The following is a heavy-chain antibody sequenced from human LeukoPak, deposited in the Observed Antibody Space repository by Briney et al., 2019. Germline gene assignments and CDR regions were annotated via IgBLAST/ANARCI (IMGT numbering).Heavy chain of an antibody. V-gene: IGHV4-4*02. J-gene: IGHJ6*02. D-gene: IGHD6-13*01. CDR1: GGSISSSNW. Sequence: SETLFLTCAVSGGSISSSNWWSWVRQPPGKGLEWIGEVYHSGSTNYNPSLKSRVTISVDKSKNQFSLKLSSVTAADTAVYYCARSWYSSSWYLYYYYGMDVWGQGTTVTVSS. CDR3: ARSWYSSSWYLYYYYGMDV. CDR2: VYHSGST.